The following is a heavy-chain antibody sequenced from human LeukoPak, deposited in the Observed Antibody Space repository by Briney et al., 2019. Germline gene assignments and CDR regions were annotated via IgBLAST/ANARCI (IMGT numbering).Heavy chain of an antibody. J-gene: IGHJ4*02. CDR2: IYPGDSDT. D-gene: IGHD6-19*01. Sequence: GESLKISCRGSGYSFTTYWIGWVRQMPGKGLEWMGIIYPGDSDTRYTPSFQGQVTMSADKSINTAYLQWSSLRAEDTAVYYCARDPRAVRGIDYFDYWGQGTLVTVSS. CDR1: GYSFTTYW. CDR3: ARDPRAVRGIDYFDY. V-gene: IGHV5-51*01.